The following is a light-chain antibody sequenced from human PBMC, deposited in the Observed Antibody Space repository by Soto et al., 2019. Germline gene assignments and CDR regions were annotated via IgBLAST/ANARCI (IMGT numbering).Light chain of an antibody. V-gene: IGLV7-43*01. CDR2: STT. Sequence: QAVVTQEPSLTVSPGGTVTLTCASSTGAVTSGYYPNWYQQKPGQAPPPLIYSTTNRHSWTPARFSGALLRGKAALTLSGVQPEDEAEYYGLLYYEGARVFGGGTKLPVL. CDR1: TGAVTSGYY. J-gene: IGLJ2*01. CDR3: LLYYEGARV.